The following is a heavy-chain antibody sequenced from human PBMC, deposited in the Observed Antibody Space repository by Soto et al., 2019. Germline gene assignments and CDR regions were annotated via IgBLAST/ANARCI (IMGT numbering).Heavy chain of an antibody. CDR2: IYYSGST. D-gene: IGHD3-10*01. CDR1: GGSISSYY. CDR3: ARHYYGSGGPNDY. Sequence: QVQLQESGPGLVKPSETLSLTCTVSGGSISSYYWSWIRQPPGKGLEWVGYIYYSGSTNYNPSLKSRVKRSVDTSKNQFSLKLSSVTAADTAVYYCARHYYGSGGPNDYWGQGTLVTVSS. V-gene: IGHV4-59*01. J-gene: IGHJ4*02.